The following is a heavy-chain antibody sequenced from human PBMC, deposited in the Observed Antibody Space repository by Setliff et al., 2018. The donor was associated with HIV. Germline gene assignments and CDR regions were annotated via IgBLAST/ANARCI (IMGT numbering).Heavy chain of an antibody. J-gene: IGHJ4*02. CDR1: GYSISSDYH. Sequence: TSETLSLTCAVSGYSISSDYHWAWVRQSPGKGLEWIGNIYDTGKINYNPSLKGRVTMSIDMSEDQFSLNLRSVTAADTATYYCARVLFGQSGSYKNYYFDYWGQGTLVTVSS. CDR3: ARVLFGQSGSYKNYYFDY. D-gene: IGHD3-10*01. CDR2: IYDTGKI. V-gene: IGHV4-38-2*01.